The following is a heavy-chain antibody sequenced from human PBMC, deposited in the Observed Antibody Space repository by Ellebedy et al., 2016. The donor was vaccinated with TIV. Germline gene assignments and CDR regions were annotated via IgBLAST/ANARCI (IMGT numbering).Heavy chain of an antibody. CDR2: INEGGTAT. CDR1: GFTFSNYW. D-gene: IGHD6-19*01. V-gene: IGHV3-7*03. Sequence: GESLKISCEASGFTFSNYWMSWVRQAPGKGLEWVAKINEGGTATYYGDSVEGRFIISRDNARNSLHLQMNSLRAEDTAFYYCAKDMNHYSSGSPGPFDYWGQGILVTVSS. CDR3: AKDMNHYSSGSPGPFDY. J-gene: IGHJ4*02.